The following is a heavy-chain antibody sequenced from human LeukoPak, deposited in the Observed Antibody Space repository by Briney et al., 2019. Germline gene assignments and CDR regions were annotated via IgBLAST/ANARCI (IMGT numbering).Heavy chain of an antibody. Sequence: NASETLSLTCTVSGGSISSSSYYWGWIRQPPGKGLEWIGSIYYSGSTYYNPSLKSRVTISVDTSKNQFSLKLSSVTAADTAVYYCARGTALTKNFDYWGRGTLVTVSS. V-gene: IGHV4-39*01. CDR3: ARGTALTKNFDY. J-gene: IGHJ4*02. CDR1: GGSISSSSYY. D-gene: IGHD1-14*01. CDR2: IYYSGST.